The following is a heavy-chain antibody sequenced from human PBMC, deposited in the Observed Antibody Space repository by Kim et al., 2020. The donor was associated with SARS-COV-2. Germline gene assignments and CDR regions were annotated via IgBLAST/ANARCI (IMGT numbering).Heavy chain of an antibody. V-gene: IGHV4-34*01. CDR3: ARGTGATRGAPVGY. J-gene: IGHJ4*02. CDR2: INHSGRT. CDR1: GGSFSGYY. D-gene: IGHD1-26*01. Sequence: SETLSLTCAVYGGSFSGYYWNWIRQPPGKGLEWIGEINHSGRTNYNPSLKSRVTISVDTSKNQFSLELNSVAAADTAAYYCARGTGATRGAPVGYWGEG.